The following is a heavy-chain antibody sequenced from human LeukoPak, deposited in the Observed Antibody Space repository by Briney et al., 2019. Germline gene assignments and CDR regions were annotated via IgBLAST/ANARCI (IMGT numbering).Heavy chain of an antibody. CDR1: GASIRSYY. V-gene: IGHV4-59*01. CDR2: AFDSGRT. J-gene: IGHJ4*02. CDR3: ARVRCYYGSESGFDY. Sequence: SETLSLTCSVSGASIRSYYWTWIRQPPGKGLEWIGYAFDSGRTNYNPSLKSRVTISVDTSKNQFSLKLSSVTAADTAVYYCARVRCYYGSESGFDYWGQGTLVTVSS. D-gene: IGHD3-10*01.